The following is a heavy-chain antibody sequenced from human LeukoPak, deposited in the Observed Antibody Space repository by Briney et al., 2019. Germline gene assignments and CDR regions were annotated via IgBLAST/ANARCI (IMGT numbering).Heavy chain of an antibody. J-gene: IGHJ5*02. Sequence: SETLSLTCTVSGGSISSYYWSWIRQPPGKGLEWIGYIYYSGSTNYNPSLKSRVTISVDTSKNQFSLKLSSVTAADTAVYYCARELGRLAEVGSWFDPWGQGTLVTVSS. CDR3: ARELGRLAEVGSWFDP. CDR2: IYYSGST. V-gene: IGHV4-59*01. CDR1: GGSISSYY. D-gene: IGHD1-26*01.